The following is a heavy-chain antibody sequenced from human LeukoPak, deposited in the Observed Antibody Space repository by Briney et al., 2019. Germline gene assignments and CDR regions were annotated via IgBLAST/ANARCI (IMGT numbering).Heavy chain of an antibody. CDR1: GGSISSGDYY. J-gene: IGHJ4*02. Sequence: KPSETLSLTCTVSGGSISSGDYYWSWIRRPPGKGLEWIGYIYYSGSTYYNPSLKSRVTISVDTSKNQFSLKLSSVTAADTAVYYCARVGDGDYYFDYWGQGTLVTVSS. CDR3: ARVGDGDYYFDY. D-gene: IGHD4-17*01. CDR2: IYYSGST. V-gene: IGHV4-30-4*01.